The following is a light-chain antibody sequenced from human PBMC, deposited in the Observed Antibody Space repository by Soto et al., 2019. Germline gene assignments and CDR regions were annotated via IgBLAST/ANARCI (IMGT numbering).Light chain of an antibody. CDR2: AAS. V-gene: IGKV1-39*01. CDR3: QQSYSTPLT. J-gene: IGKJ4*01. CDR1: QGISTY. Sequence: DIQMTQSPSSLSASVGDRVTITCRASQGISTYLNWYQQKPGKAPKLLIYAASSLQSGVPSRFSGSESGTDFTLTISSLQPEDFATYYCQQSYSTPLTFGGGTKMDIK.